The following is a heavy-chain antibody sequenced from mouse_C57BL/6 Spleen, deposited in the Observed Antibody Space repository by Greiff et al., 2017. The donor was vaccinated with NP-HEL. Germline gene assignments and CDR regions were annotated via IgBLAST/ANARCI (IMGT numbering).Heavy chain of an antibody. V-gene: IGHV1-54*01. J-gene: IGHJ3*01. D-gene: IGHD2-4*01. CDR1: GYAFTNYL. Sequence: VQLQQSGAELVRPGTSVKVSCKASGYAFTNYLIEWVKQRPGQGLEWIGVINPGSGGTNYNEKFKGKATLTADKSSSTAYMQLSSLTSEDSAVYFCARVGDDYDGSWFAYWGQGTLVTVSA. CDR2: INPGSGGT. CDR3: ARVGDDYDGSWFAY.